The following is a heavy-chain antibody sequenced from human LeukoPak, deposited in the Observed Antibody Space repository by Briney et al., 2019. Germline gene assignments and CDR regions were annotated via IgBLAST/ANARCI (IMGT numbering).Heavy chain of an antibody. CDR3: VKGSDWYYFDF. CDR1: GGSFSSGDYY. CDR2: IDYSGST. J-gene: IGHJ4*01. D-gene: IGHD6-19*01. Sequence: SETLSLTCTVSGGSFSSGDYYSSWIRQPPGKGLVWIGYIDYSGSTYFNPFLTSRVTISVDTTKNRFSLELSSGTAADTALFYGVKGSDWYYFDFWGQGTLVTVSS. V-gene: IGHV4-30-4*01.